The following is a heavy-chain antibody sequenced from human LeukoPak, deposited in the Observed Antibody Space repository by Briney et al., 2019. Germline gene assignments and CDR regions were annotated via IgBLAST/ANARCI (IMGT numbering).Heavy chain of an antibody. V-gene: IGHV3-23*01. CDR3: AKLPYYDILTGYYFDY. Sequence: PGRSLRLSCAASGFTFSSYAMSWVRQAPGKGLEWVSAISGSGGSTYYADSVKGRFTISRDNSKNTLYLQMNSLRAEDTAVYYCAKLPYYDILTGYYFDYWGQGTLVTVSS. CDR2: ISGSGGST. J-gene: IGHJ4*02. D-gene: IGHD3-9*01. CDR1: GFTFSSYA.